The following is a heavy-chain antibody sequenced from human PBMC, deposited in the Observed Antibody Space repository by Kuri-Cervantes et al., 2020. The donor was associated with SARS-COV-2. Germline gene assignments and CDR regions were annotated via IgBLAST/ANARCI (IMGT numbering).Heavy chain of an antibody. Sequence: ASVKVSCKASGYTFSSHGFTWVRQVPGQGLEWVGYISTYNGNANYAQNFQGRVNMTTDTPTKTGHMELKRLQPYDTAIYYCARQGTTYLDSWGQGTLVTVSS. CDR2: ISTYNGNA. J-gene: IGHJ4*02. CDR1: GYTFSSHG. CDR3: ARQGTTYLDS. V-gene: IGHV1-18*01. D-gene: IGHD1-14*01.